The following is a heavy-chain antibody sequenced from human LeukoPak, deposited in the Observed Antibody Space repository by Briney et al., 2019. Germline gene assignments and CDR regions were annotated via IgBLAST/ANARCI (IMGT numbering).Heavy chain of an antibody. CDR3: ARGYGGLTIDY. Sequence: ASVKASCKASGYTFTSSGISWVRQAPGQGLEWMGWISAYNGHTNYAQKLQGRFTMTTDTSTSTAYMELRSLRSDDTAVYYCARGYGGLTIDYWGQGTLLTVSS. CDR1: GYTFTSSG. D-gene: IGHD4-23*01. CDR2: ISAYNGHT. J-gene: IGHJ4*02. V-gene: IGHV1-18*01.